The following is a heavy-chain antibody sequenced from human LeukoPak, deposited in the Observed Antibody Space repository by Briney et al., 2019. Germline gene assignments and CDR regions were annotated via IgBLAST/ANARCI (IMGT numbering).Heavy chain of an antibody. CDR1: GYTFTSYA. CDR3: ARAFFPLVFSSCWELDY. Sequence: ASVKVSCKASGYTFTSYAMHWVRQAPGQRLEWMGWINAGNGNTKYSQKFQGRVTITRDTSASTAYMELSSLRSEDTAVYYCARAFFPLVFSSCWELDYWGQGTLVTVSS. V-gene: IGHV1-3*01. CDR2: INAGNGNT. D-gene: IGHD6-13*01. J-gene: IGHJ4*02.